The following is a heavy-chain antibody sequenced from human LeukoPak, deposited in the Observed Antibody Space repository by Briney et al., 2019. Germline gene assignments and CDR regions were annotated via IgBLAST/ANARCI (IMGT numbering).Heavy chain of an antibody. D-gene: IGHD3-3*01. Sequence: GGSLRLSCAASGFTFSSYAMSWVRQAPGKGLEWVSAISGSGGSTYYADSVKGRFTISRDNSKNTLYLQMNSLRAEDTAVYYCAKELESITIFGVVTPIDNWGQGTLVTVSS. J-gene: IGHJ4*02. CDR2: ISGSGGST. CDR1: GFTFSSYA. CDR3: AKELESITIFGVVTPIDN. V-gene: IGHV3-23*01.